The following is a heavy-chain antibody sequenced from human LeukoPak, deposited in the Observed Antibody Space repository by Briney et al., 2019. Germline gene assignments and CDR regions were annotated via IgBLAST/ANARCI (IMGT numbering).Heavy chain of an antibody. CDR3: ARVSPAVGAFDI. V-gene: IGHV4-59*01. CDR2: IYYSGST. CDR1: GGSISSYY. D-gene: IGHD6-13*01. Sequence: PSETLSLTCTVSGGSISSYYWSWIRQPPGKGLEWIGYIYYSGSTKYNPSLKSRVTISGDTSKNQFSLKLSSVTAADTAIYYCARVSPAVGAFDIWGRGTMVPVSS. J-gene: IGHJ3*02.